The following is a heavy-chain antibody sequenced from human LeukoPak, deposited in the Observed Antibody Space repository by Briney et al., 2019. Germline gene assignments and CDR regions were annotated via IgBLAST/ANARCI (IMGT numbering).Heavy chain of an antibody. CDR3: ATDGSPLVVTTGDY. CDR1: GFTFSSSR. Sequence: GGSLRLSCEASGFTFSSSRMNWVRQAPGKGLEWVSYISGSSGYIYYADSVQGRFTISRDNAKNSLYLQMNSLRAEDTAVYYCATDGSPLVVTTGDYWGQGTLVTVSS. CDR2: ISGSSGYI. V-gene: IGHV3-21*01. J-gene: IGHJ4*02. D-gene: IGHD4-23*01.